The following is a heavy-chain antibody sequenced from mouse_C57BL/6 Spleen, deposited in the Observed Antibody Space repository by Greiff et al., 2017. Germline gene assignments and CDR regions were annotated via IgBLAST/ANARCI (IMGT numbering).Heavy chain of an antibody. D-gene: IGHD1-1*01. CDR3: ARPSTVVATDYAMDY. CDR2: ISNGGGST. V-gene: IGHV5-12*01. CDR1: GFTFSDYY. J-gene: IGHJ4*01. Sequence: EVKLVESGGGLVQPGGSLKLSCAASGFTFSDYYMYWVRQTPEKRLEWVAYISNGGGSTYYPDTVKGRFTISRDNAKNTLYLQMSRLKSEDTVMXYYARPSTVVATDYAMDYWGQGTSVTVSS.